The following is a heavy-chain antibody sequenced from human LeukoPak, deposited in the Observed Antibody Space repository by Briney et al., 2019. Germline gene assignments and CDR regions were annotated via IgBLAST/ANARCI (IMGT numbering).Heavy chain of an antibody. J-gene: IGHJ5*02. CDR2: INPNSGGT. Sequence: ASVKVSCKASGYTFTGYYMHWVRQAPGQGLEWMGWINPNSGGTNYAQKFQGRVIMTRDTSISTAYMELSRLRSEDTAVYYCARGGRGVIITYWFDPWGQGTLVTVSS. D-gene: IGHD3-10*01. CDR1: GYTFTGYY. V-gene: IGHV1-2*02. CDR3: ARGGRGVIITYWFDP.